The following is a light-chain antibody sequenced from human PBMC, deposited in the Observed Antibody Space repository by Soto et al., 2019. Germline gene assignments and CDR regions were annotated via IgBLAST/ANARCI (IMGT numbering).Light chain of an antibody. V-gene: IGKV1-5*03. CDR3: QQYNTYWT. Sequence: DIQMTQSPSTLSASVGDRVTITCRASQSISWWLAWYQQKPGKAPKLLIYKASTLGSGVPSRFSGSASGAEFTLTISSLQPDDFATYYCQQYNTYWTFGQGTRVQIK. CDR2: KAS. J-gene: IGKJ1*01. CDR1: QSISWW.